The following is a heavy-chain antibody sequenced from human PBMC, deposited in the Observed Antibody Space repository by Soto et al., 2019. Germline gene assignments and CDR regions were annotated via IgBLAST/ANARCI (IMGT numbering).Heavy chain of an antibody. J-gene: IGHJ4*02. V-gene: IGHV3-48*02. CDR3: ARLSDDYDFWSGYYRFFDY. CDR2: ISSSSSTI. D-gene: IGHD3-3*01. Sequence: GGSLRLSCAASGFTFSSYSMNWVRQAPGKGLEWVSYISSSSSTIYYADSVKGRFTISRDNAKNSLYLQMNSLRDEDTAVYYCARLSDDYDFWSGYYRFFDYWGQGTLVTVSS. CDR1: GFTFSSYS.